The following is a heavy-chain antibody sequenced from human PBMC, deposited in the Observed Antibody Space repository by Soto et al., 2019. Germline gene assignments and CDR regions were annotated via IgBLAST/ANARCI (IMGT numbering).Heavy chain of an antibody. V-gene: IGHV3-23*01. CDR3: AKDSPLPGIAAAGPWFDP. Sequence: GGSLRLSCAASGFTFSSYAMSWVRQAPGKGLEWVSAISGSGGSTYYADSVKGRFTISRDNSKNTLYLQMNSLRAEDTAVYYCAKDSPLPGIAAAGPWFDPWGQGTLVTVSS. CDR2: ISGSGGST. D-gene: IGHD6-13*01. CDR1: GFTFSSYA. J-gene: IGHJ5*02.